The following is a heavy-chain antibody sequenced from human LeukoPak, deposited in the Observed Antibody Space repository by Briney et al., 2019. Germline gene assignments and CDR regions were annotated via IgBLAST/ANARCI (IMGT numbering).Heavy chain of an antibody. CDR2: INHIGTT. CDR1: GGSFNGYY. D-gene: IGHD2-21*02. V-gene: IGHV4-34*01. Sequence: NPSETLSLTCNVSGGSFNGYYWTWIRQPPGKGLEWIAEINHIGTTNHNPSLKSRVSDSTDTSKNQFFLRLTSVTAADTALYYCARLVVTAPQNHYYMDVWGEGTTVTVSS. CDR3: ARLVVTAPQNHYYMDV. J-gene: IGHJ6*03.